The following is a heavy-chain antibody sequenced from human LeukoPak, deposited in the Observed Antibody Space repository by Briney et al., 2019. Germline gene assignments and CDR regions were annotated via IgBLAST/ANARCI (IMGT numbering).Heavy chain of an antibody. CDR2: LSGRGSTT. CDR3: AKGDSYGSYWYFAL. V-gene: IGHV3-23*01. Sequence: GGSLRLSCAASGFTFSSYAMSWVRQAPGKGLEWVSGLSGRGSTTHSADSVKGRFIISRDNSKNTLYLRLNSLRVEDTAVYYYAKGDSYGSYWYFALWGRGTLVTVSS. CDR1: GFTFSSYA. D-gene: IGHD5-18*01. J-gene: IGHJ2*01.